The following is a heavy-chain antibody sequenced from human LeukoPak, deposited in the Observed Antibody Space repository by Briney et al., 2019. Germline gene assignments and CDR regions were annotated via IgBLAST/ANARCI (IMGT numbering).Heavy chain of an antibody. J-gene: IGHJ4*02. Sequence: SETLSLTCTVSGGSISSGGYYWSWIRQHPGKGLEWIGYIYYSGSTYYNPSLKSRVTIPVDTSKNQFSLKLSSVTAADTAVYYCARVTPDYYGSGLVPYYFDYWGQGTLVTVSS. D-gene: IGHD3-10*01. V-gene: IGHV4-31*03. CDR2: IYYSGST. CDR3: ARVTPDYYGSGLVPYYFDY. CDR1: GGSISSGGYY.